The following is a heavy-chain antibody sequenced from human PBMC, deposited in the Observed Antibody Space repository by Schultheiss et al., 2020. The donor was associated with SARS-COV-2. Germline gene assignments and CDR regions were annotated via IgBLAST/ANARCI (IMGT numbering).Heavy chain of an antibody. CDR1: GFTFSSYA. CDR3: AKSFGGPLGAYYGDYYWYFDL. V-gene: IGHV3-33*06. CDR2: IWYDGSNK. D-gene: IGHD4-17*01. J-gene: IGHJ2*01. Sequence: GGSLRLSCAASGFTFSSYAMHWVRQAPGKGLEWVAVIWYDGSNKYYADSVKGRFTISRDNSKNTLYLQMNSLRAEDTAVYYCAKSFGGPLGAYYGDYYWYFDLWGRGTLVTVSS.